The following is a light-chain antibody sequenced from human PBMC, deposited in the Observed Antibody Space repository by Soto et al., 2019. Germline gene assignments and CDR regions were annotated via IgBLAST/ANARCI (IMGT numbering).Light chain of an antibody. V-gene: IGLV2-14*01. CDR2: DVS. CDR1: SSDVGGYNY. CDR3: SSNTSSSSYV. J-gene: IGLJ1*01. Sequence: QSALNQLASVYGSAGHSITISCTGNSSDVGGYNYVSCYQQHPGKAPKLMIYDVSNRPSGVSNRFSGSKSGNTASLTISGLHAEDEADYYCSSNTSSSSYVFGTGTKVTVL.